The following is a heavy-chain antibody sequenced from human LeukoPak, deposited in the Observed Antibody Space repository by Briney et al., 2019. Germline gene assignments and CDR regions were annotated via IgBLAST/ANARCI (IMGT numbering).Heavy chain of an antibody. CDR2: IHYSGTT. CDR1: GDSISSGDYY. J-gene: IGHJ3*02. D-gene: IGHD3-10*01. Sequence: SETLSLTCTVSGDSISSGDYYWSWIRQPPGKGLEWFVYIHYSGTTYYNPSLKSRFTISVDSSKNQFSLKLNSVTAADTAVFYCARERWFGELSPGYAFDMWGQGTMVTVSS. CDR3: ARERWFGELSPGYAFDM. V-gene: IGHV4-30-4*01.